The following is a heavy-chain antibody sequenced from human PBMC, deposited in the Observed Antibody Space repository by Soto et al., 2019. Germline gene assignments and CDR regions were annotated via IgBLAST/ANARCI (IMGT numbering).Heavy chain of an antibody. Sequence: GESLKISCKGSGYSFTSYWIGWVRQMPGKGLEWMGIIYPGDSDTRYSPSFQGQVTISADKSISTAYLQWSSLKASDTAMYYCARGDIVGATDYCYGMDVWGQGNTVSVS. CDR2: IYPGDSDT. J-gene: IGHJ6*02. D-gene: IGHD1-26*01. V-gene: IGHV5-51*01. CDR3: ARGDIVGATDYCYGMDV. CDR1: GYSFTSYW.